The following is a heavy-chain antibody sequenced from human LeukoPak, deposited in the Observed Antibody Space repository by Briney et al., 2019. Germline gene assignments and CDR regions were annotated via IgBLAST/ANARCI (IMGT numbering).Heavy chain of an antibody. CDR1: GGSISSYY. D-gene: IGHD3-3*01. Sequence: PSETLSLTCTVSGGSISSYYWSWIRQPPGKGLEWIGYIYYSGSTNYNPSLKSRVTISVDTSKNQFSLKLSSVTAADTAVYYCASLGVVRNWFDPWGQGTLVTVSP. CDR3: ASLGVVRNWFDP. J-gene: IGHJ5*02. V-gene: IGHV4-59*01. CDR2: IYYSGST.